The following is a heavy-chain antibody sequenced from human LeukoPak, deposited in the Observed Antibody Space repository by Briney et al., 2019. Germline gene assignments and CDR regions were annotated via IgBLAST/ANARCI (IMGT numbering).Heavy chain of an antibody. CDR2: VFYSGNT. CDR3: ARRENYYGSGTYYHGAFDI. V-gene: IGHV4-34*12. D-gene: IGHD3-10*01. J-gene: IGHJ3*02. CDR1: GGSFSGYY. Sequence: PSETLSLTCAVYGGSFSGYYWGWIRQPPGRGLEWIGNVFYSGNTYYTPSLKSRVTISVDTSKNHFSLNLSSVTAADTAIYYCARRENYYGSGTYYHGAFDIWGQGTKVTVSS.